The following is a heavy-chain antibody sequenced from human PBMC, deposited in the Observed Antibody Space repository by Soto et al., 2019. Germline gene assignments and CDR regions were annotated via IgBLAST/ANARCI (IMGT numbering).Heavy chain of an antibody. D-gene: IGHD3-22*01. J-gene: IGHJ3*02. V-gene: IGHV3-30*18. CDR1: GFTFSSYG. Sequence: GGSLRLSCAASGFTFSSYGMHWVRQAPGKGLEWVAVISYDGSNKYYADSVKGRFTISRDNSKNTLYLQMNSLRAEDTAAYYCANTYYYDSSGYNDAFDIWGQGTMVNVSS. CDR2: ISYDGSNK. CDR3: ANTYYYDSSGYNDAFDI.